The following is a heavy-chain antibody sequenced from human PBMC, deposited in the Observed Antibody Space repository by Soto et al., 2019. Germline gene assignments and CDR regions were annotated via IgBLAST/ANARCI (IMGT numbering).Heavy chain of an antibody. D-gene: IGHD4-17*01. J-gene: IGHJ4*02. CDR1: GFNFNTFV. Sequence: GGSLRLSCSASGFNFNTFVMSWVRQAPGKGLEWVSSISGRGGTFYADSVTGRFTISRDNSQNTMYLQMNRLRADDIAVYYCATYRDGDYAPPYDSWGQGTRVTVSS. V-gene: IGHV3-23*01. CDR2: ISGRGGT. CDR3: ATYRDGDYAPPYDS.